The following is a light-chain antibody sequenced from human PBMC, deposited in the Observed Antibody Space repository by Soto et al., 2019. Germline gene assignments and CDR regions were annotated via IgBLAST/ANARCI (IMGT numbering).Light chain of an antibody. CDR3: FSYAGRRV. V-gene: IGLV2-11*01. CDR1: SSDVGEYNY. CDR2: DVS. J-gene: IGLJ3*02. Sequence: QSVLTQPRSVSGSPGQSVTISCTGSSSDVGEYNYVSWYQHHPGNAAKLMIYDVSKRPSGVPDRFSGSKSGNTASLTISGLQAEYEANYYCFSYAGRRVFGGGTKLTVL.